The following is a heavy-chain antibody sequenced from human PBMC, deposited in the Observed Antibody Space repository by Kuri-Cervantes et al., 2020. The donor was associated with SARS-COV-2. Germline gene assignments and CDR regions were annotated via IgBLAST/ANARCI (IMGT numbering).Heavy chain of an antibody. D-gene: IGHD1-26*01. J-gene: IGHJ6*03. CDR2: VSYNGRT. V-gene: IGHV4-61*05. CDR3: ARGVSGAYRSYKYYIDV. CDR1: GGSISSSSYY. Sequence: ESLKISCTVSGGSISSSSYYWGWIRQPPGKGLEWIGYVSYNGRTNYNPSLRSRVTISADTSKNQFSLKLSSVTAADTAVYYCARGVSGAYRSYKYYIDVWGNGTTVTVSS.